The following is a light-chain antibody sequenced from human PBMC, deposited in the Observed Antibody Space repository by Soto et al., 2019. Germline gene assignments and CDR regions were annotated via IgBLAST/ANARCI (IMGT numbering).Light chain of an antibody. J-gene: IGKJ5*01. CDR3: QQYGTSPIT. CDR1: QTVSSY. CDR2: GAS. V-gene: IGKV3-20*01. Sequence: ENVLTQSPATLSLSPGERATLSCRASQTVSSYLTWYQQRPGQAPRLLISGASRRATGIPDRFSGSGSGTYFTLTISRLEPEDFALYYCQQYGTSPITFGQGTRLEIK.